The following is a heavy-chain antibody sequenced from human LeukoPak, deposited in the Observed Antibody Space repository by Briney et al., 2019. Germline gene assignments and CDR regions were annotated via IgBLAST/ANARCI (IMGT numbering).Heavy chain of an antibody. CDR3: ASGVGE. Sequence: GGSLRLSCVASGFTFSSYWMHWVRQAPGKGLEWVAVISYDGSNKYYADSVKGRFTISRDNSKNTLYLQMNSLRAEDTAVYYCASGVGEWGQGTLVTVSS. J-gene: IGHJ4*02. CDR1: GFTFSSYW. CDR2: ISYDGSNK. V-gene: IGHV3-30*03. D-gene: IGHD2-21*01.